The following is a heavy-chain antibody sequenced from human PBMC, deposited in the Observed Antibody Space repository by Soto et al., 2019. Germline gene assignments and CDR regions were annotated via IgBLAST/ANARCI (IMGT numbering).Heavy chain of an antibody. CDR2: IIHIFGTA. Sequence: QVQLVQSGAEVKKPGSSVKVSCKASGGTFSSYAISWVRQAPGQGLEWMGGIIHIFGTANYAQKFQGRVTITADKSTSTAYMGLSSLRSEDTAVYYCARRVIIAAAVLAFNGMDVWGQGTTVTVSS. V-gene: IGHV1-69*06. CDR3: ARRVIIAAAVLAFNGMDV. CDR1: GGTFSSYA. D-gene: IGHD6-13*01. J-gene: IGHJ6*02.